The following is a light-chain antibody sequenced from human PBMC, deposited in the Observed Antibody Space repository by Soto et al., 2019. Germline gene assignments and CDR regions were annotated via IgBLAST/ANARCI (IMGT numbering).Light chain of an antibody. Sequence: DLQLTQSPSFLSASVGDRVTITCRASQAISSSLAWYQHNPGKAPKLLIYAASTLQNGVPSSFSGSGSGTEFTLTISSLQPEDFATYYCQHLNDYRYTLGQGTKVEIK. CDR3: QHLNDYRYT. V-gene: IGKV1-9*01. CDR1: QAISSS. CDR2: AAS. J-gene: IGKJ2*01.